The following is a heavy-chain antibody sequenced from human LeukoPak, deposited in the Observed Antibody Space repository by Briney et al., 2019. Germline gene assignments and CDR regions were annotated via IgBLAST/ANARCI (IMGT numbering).Heavy chain of an antibody. V-gene: IGHV3-48*01. Sequence: GGSLRLSCAASGFTFSTYSINWVRQAPGKGLEWVSYIRSRDRTIYYADSVKGRFTISTDNAENSLYLQMNSLRTEDTAVYYCARGLLLWFGELSSYYMDVWGKGTTVTISS. CDR3: ARGLLLWFGELSSYYMDV. CDR2: IRSRDRTI. D-gene: IGHD3-10*01. CDR1: GFTFSTYS. J-gene: IGHJ6*03.